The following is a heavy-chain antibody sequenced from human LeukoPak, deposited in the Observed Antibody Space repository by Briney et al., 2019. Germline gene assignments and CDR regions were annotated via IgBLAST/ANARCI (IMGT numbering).Heavy chain of an antibody. CDR2: ISGSGGST. CDR3: AKDRVIVVASRARTIDY. CDR1: GFTFSSYA. D-gene: IGHD3-22*01. J-gene: IGHJ4*02. V-gene: IGHV3-23*01. Sequence: GGSLRLSCAASGFTFSSYAMSWVRQAPGKGLEWVSAISGSGGSTYYADSVKGRFTISRDNSKNTLYLQMNSLRAEDTAVYYCAKDRVIVVASRARTIDYWGQGTLVTVSS.